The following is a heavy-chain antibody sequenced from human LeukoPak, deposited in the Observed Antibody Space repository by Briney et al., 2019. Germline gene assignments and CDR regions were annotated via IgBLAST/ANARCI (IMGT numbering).Heavy chain of an antibody. J-gene: IGHJ4*02. D-gene: IGHD4-17*01. Sequence: SETLSLTCTVSCGSISTYYWNWIRQPAGKGLEWIGRIYTSGITKYNPSLKSRVTISIDTSKKQFALKLSSVTAADTAVYYCARDYGDHRVDYWGQGTLVTVSS. V-gene: IGHV4-4*07. CDR2: IYTSGIT. CDR3: ARDYGDHRVDY. CDR1: CGSISTYY.